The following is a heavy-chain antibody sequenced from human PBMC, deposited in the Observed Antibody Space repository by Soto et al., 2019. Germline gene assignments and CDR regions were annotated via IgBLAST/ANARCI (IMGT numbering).Heavy chain of an antibody. J-gene: IGHJ6*02. D-gene: IGHD2-2*01. V-gene: IGHV3-30*18. CDR3: AKDSEDIVLVPAAMGYYYYGMDV. CDR1: GFTFSSYG. CDR2: ISYDGSNK. Sequence: GGSLRLSCAASGFTFSSYGMHWVRQAPGKGLEWVAVISYDGSNKYYADSVKGRFTISRDNSKNTLYLQMNSLRAEDTAVYYCAKDSEDIVLVPAAMGYYYYGMDVWGQGTTVTVSS.